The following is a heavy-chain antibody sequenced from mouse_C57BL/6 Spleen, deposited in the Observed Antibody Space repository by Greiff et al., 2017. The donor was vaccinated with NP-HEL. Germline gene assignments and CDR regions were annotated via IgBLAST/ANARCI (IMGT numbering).Heavy chain of an antibody. CDR3: ARSGGYSNLFAY. CDR1: GYTFTSYW. CDR2: INPSNGGT. J-gene: IGHJ3*01. D-gene: IGHD2-5*01. V-gene: IGHV1-53*01. Sequence: QVQLQQPGTELVKPGASVKLSCKASGYTFTSYWMHWVKQRPGQGLEWIGNINPSNGGTNYNEKFKSKATLTVDKSSSTAYMQLSSLTSEDSAVDDCARSGGYSNLFAYWGQGTLVTVSA.